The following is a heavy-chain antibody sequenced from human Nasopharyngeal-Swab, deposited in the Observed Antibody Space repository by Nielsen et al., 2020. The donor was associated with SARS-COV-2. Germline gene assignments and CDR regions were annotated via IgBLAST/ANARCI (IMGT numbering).Heavy chain of an antibody. J-gene: IGHJ4*02. CDR1: VGSISSGGYY. CDR2: IYYSGST. Sequence: SQTLSLTCAVSVGSISSGGYYWSWIRQPPGKGLEWIGYIYYSGSTYYNPSLKSRVTISVDTSKNQFSLKLSSVTAADTAVYYCARVRGWWFDYWGQGTLVTVSS. V-gene: IGHV4-30-4*01. CDR3: ARVRGWWFDY. D-gene: IGHD6-19*01.